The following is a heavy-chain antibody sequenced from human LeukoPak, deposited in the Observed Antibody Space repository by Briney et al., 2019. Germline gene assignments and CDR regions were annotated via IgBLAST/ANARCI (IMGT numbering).Heavy chain of an antibody. CDR1: GFTFSSYA. CDR3: AKDQSYSGTYYPFDY. Sequence: GGSLRLSCAASGFTFSSYAMSWARQAPGKGLEWVSAISGSGGSTYYADSVKGRFTISRDNSKNTLYLQMNSLRAEDTAVYYCAKDQSYSGTYYPFDYWGQGTLVTVSS. J-gene: IGHJ4*02. D-gene: IGHD1-26*01. V-gene: IGHV3-23*01. CDR2: ISGSGGST.